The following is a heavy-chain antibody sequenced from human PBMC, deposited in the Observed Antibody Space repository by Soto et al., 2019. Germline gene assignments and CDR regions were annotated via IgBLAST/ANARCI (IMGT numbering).Heavy chain of an antibody. CDR2: ISSSSTYI. CDR1: GFTFSSYN. D-gene: IGHD3-16*02. V-gene: IGHV3-21*01. J-gene: IGHJ4*02. Sequence: PGGSLRLSCAASGFTFSSYNMNWVRQAPGKGLEWVSSISSSSTYIYYADSVKGRFTISRDNAKNSLYLQMNSLRAEDTAVYYCARDFYPYDYVWGSYPTELDYWGQGTLVTVSS. CDR3: ARDFYPYDYVWGSYPTELDY.